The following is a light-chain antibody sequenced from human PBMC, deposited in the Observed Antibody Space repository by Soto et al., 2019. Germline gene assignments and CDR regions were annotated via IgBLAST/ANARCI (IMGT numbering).Light chain of an antibody. J-gene: IGLJ2*01. CDR1: SSNVGSYKL. Sequence: QSALTQPASVSGSPGQSITISCTGTSSNVGSYKLVSWYQQHPGKAPKLMIFEVNKRPSGVSNRFSGSKSGNTAYLTISGVQPEDEADYHCSSYTTIKTVVFGGGTKLTVL. CDR2: EVN. CDR3: SSYTTIKTVV. V-gene: IGLV2-14*02.